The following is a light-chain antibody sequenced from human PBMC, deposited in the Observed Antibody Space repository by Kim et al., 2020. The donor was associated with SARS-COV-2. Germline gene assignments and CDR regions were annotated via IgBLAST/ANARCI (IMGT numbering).Light chain of an antibody. CDR3: SAWDSSLNAWV. CDR2: TTD. CDR1: NNNSANHG. J-gene: IGLJ3*02. V-gene: IGLV10-54*01. Sequence: RQTATLPCTGKNNNSANHGASWLPQHQGRPPTLLSYTTDRRPSAISQRFSASRSGNTASLTITGLQPEDEADYYCSAWDSSLNAWVFGGGTQLTVL.